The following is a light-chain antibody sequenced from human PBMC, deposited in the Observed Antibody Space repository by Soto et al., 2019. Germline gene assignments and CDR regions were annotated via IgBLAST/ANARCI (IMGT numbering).Light chain of an antibody. Sequence: EIVMTQSPATLSVSTGERATLSCRASQSVDSNLAWYQQKPGQAPRLLIFGASTRATGIPARFSASGSGTDFTLTISSLQPEDIAVYYCQQYTQWPITFGQGTRLEIK. CDR1: QSVDSN. J-gene: IGKJ5*01. CDR3: QQYTQWPIT. V-gene: IGKV3D-15*01. CDR2: GAS.